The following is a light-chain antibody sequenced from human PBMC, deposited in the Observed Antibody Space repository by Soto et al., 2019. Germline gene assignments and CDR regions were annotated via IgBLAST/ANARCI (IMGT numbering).Light chain of an antibody. CDR1: QSISSW. V-gene: IGKV1-5*03. CDR3: QQYNSSPWT. J-gene: IGKJ1*01. CDR2: KAS. Sequence: DIQMTQAPSTLSASVGDRVTITCRASQSISSWLAWYQQKPGKAPKLLFSKASTLESGVPSGFSGSGFGTEFTLTINSLQPDDFATYYCQQYNSSPWTFCLGTKVEIK.